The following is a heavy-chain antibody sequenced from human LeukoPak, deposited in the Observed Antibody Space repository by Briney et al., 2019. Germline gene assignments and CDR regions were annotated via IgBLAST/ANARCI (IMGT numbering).Heavy chain of an antibody. Sequence: SETLSLTCTVSGGSIPISTYYWGWVRQPPGKGLEWIGSIYYSGTTKYNPSPKSRVTISVDNSNNKFSLRLSSVTAADTALYYCARGTLYSGWSYYFDSWGQGTLVTVSS. J-gene: IGHJ4*02. D-gene: IGHD6-19*01. CDR2: IYYSGTT. CDR3: ARGTLYSGWSYYFDS. CDR1: GGSIPISTYY. V-gene: IGHV4-39*07.